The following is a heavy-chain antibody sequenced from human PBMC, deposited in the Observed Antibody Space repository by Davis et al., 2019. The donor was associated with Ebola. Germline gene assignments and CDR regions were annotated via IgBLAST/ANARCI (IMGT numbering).Heavy chain of an antibody. CDR2: IIPVFGTT. Sequence: AASVKVSCKASGDTFRTYTVAWVRQAPGQGLEWMGGIIPVFGTTDYAPRFQGRVTFTADESTSTAYMELTSLRSDDTAVYYCAADYNFWSGPGFWGQGTLVTVSS. CDR1: GDTFRTYT. D-gene: IGHD3-3*01. J-gene: IGHJ1*01. CDR3: AADYNFWSGPGF. V-gene: IGHV1-69*13.